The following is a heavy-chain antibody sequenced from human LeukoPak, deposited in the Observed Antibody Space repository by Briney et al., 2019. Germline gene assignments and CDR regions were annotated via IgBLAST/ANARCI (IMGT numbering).Heavy chain of an antibody. J-gene: IGHJ4*02. CDR3: ARSYGSGIVHYYFDY. D-gene: IGHD3-10*01. V-gene: IGHV4-34*01. CDR1: GGSFSGYY. Sequence: PSETLSLTCAVYGGSFSGYYWSWIRQPPGKGLEWIWEINHSGSTNYNPSLKSRVTISVDTSKNQFSLKLSSVTAADTAVYYCARSYGSGIVHYYFDYWGQGTLVTVSS. CDR2: INHSGST.